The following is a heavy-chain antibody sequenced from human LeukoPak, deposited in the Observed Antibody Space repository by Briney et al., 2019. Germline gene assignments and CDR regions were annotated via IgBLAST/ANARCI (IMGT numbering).Heavy chain of an antibody. D-gene: IGHD4-23*01. CDR3: AREVVTALVWFDP. CDR1: GFTFSSYS. V-gene: IGHV3-21*01. Sequence: PGGCLRLSCAASGFTFSSYSMNWVRQAPGKGLEWVSSISSSSSYIYYADSVKGRFTISRDNAKNSLYLQMNSLRAEDTAVYYCAREVVTALVWFDPWGQGTLVTVSS. J-gene: IGHJ5*02. CDR2: ISSSSSYI.